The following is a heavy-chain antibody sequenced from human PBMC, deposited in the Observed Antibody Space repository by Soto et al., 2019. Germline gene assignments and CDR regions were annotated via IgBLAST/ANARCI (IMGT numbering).Heavy chain of an antibody. CDR1: GFTFSSYA. CDR3: AKDPRRYSSGWYSYYMDV. V-gene: IGHV3-23*01. D-gene: IGHD6-19*01. J-gene: IGHJ6*03. Sequence: GGSLRLSCAASGFTFSSYAMSWVRQAPGKGLEWVSAISGSGGSTYYADSVKGRFTISRDNSKNTLYLQMNSLRAEDTAVYYWAKDPRRYSSGWYSYYMDVWGKGTTVTVSS. CDR2: ISGSGGST.